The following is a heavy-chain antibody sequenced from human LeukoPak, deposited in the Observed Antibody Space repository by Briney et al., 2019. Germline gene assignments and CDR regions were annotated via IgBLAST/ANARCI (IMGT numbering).Heavy chain of an antibody. D-gene: IGHD1-26*01. CDR2: INWNGGGT. CDR1: GFTFKDYG. CDR3: AKHMRATNTYSFFGLDV. Sequence: PGRSLRLSCAATGFTFKDYGMHWVRQPPGKGLEWVSSINWNGGGTDYADSVKGRFTISRDNAKNSLYLQLSSLRPEDTALYYCAKHMRATNTYSFFGLDVWGQGTTDTVSS. V-gene: IGHV3-9*01. J-gene: IGHJ6*02.